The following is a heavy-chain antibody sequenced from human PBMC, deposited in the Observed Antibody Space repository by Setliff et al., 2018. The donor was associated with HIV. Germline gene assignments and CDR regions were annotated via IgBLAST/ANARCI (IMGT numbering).Heavy chain of an antibody. CDR1: GFTFSDYY. J-gene: IGHJ6*03. Sequence: GGSLSLSCAASGFTFSDYYMSWIRQAPGKGLEWVSYISSSSSSYTNYADSVKGRFTISRDNAKNSLYLQMNSLRAEDTAVYYCASLAVEGYYYMDVWGKGTTVTVSS. D-gene: IGHD6-19*01. V-gene: IGHV3-11*06. CDR2: ISSSSSSYT. CDR3: ASLAVEGYYYMDV.